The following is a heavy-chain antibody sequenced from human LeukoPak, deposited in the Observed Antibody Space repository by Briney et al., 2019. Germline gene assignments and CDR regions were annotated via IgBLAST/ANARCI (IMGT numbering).Heavy chain of an antibody. V-gene: IGHV3-30*02. Sequence: PGGSLRLSCAASGFTFSSYGMHWVRQAPGKGLEWVAFIRYDGSNKYYADSVKGRFTISRDNSKNTLYLQMNSLRAEDTAVYYCASAHGYSDVFDYWGQGTLVTVSS. CDR2: IRYDGSNK. J-gene: IGHJ4*02. D-gene: IGHD5-18*01. CDR1: GFTFSSYG. CDR3: ASAHGYSDVFDY.